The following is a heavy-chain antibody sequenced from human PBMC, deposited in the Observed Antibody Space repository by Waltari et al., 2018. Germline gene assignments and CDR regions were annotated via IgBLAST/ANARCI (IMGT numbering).Heavy chain of an antibody. CDR3: ARDLGDYGSGSYCAPDY. CDR2: IIPILGIA. Sequence: GLEWMGRIIPILGIANYAQKFQGRVTITADKSTSTAYMELSSLRSEDTAVYYCARDLGDYGSGSYCAPDYWGQGTLVTVSS. D-gene: IGHD3-10*01. J-gene: IGHJ4*02. V-gene: IGHV1-69*04.